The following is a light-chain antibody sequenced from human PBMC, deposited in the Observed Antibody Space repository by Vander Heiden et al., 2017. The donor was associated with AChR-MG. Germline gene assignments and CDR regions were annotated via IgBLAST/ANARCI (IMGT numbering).Light chain of an antibody. Sequence: NFVLTPPPPVSAAPGKTVTLSCTRSGGSIASNYVQWYQQRPGSAPTTVIFEDNHRPSGVPDRFSGSIDSSSNSASLIISGLKTEDEADYYCQSYDDTNHGVFGGGTKLTVL. J-gene: IGLJ2*01. CDR2: EDN. CDR3: QSYDDTNHGV. CDR1: GGSIASNY. V-gene: IGLV6-57*03.